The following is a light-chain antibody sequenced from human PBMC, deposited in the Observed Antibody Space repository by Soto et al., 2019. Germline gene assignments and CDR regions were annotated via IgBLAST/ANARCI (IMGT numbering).Light chain of an antibody. J-gene: IGKJ1*01. V-gene: IGKV1-5*03. Sequence: DIQMTQSPSTLSGSVGDRVTITCRASQTISSWLAWYQQKPGKAPKLLIYRASTWKTGVPSRFSGSGSGTEFTLTISSLQSDDFGTYYCQHYNSYSVAFGQGTKVELK. CDR2: RAS. CDR3: QHYNSYSVA. CDR1: QTISSW.